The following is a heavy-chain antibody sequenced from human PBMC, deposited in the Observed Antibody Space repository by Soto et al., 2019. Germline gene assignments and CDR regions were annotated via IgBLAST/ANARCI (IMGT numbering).Heavy chain of an antibody. CDR3: ARVGVGGFSGYDSPFDF. V-gene: IGHV3-11*01. CDR1: GFSFSDYY. CDR2: IDTAGSSI. D-gene: IGHD5-12*01. J-gene: IGHJ4*02. Sequence: PGGSLRLSCAASGFSFSDYYMTWIRQAPGKGLEWLSYIDTAGSSIYYADSVKGRFTISRDNDKQSVNLEVNSLRAEDTALYFCARVGVGGFSGYDSPFDFWGQGTLVTVSS.